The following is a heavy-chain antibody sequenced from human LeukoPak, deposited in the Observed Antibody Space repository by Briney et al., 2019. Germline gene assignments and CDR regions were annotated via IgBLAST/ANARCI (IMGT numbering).Heavy chain of an antibody. J-gene: IGHJ5*02. Sequence: PSETLSLTCAVYGGSFSGYYWSWIRQPPGKGLEWIGEINHSGGTNYNPSLKSRVTISVDTSKNQFSLKLSSVTAADTAVYYCARGSIPHHWGQGTLVTVSS. CDR2: INHSGGT. CDR1: GGSFSGYY. CDR3: ARGSIPHH. V-gene: IGHV4-34*01.